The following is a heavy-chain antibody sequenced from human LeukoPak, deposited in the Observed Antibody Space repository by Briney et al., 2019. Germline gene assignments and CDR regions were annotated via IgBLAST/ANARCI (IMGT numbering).Heavy chain of an antibody. V-gene: IGHV3-23*01. CDR1: GFTFSSYA. Sequence: GGSLRLSCAASGFTFSSYAMSWVRQAPGKGLEWVSAISGSGGSTYYADSVKGRFTISRDNAKNTLYLQMNSLRAEDTAVYYCARDTEYNWNYGRFDPWGQGTLVTVSS. J-gene: IGHJ5*02. CDR2: ISGSGGST. CDR3: ARDTEYNWNYGRFDP. D-gene: IGHD1-7*01.